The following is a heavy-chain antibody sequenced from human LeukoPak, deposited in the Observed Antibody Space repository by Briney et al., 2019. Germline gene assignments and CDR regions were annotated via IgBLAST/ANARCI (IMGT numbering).Heavy chain of an antibody. D-gene: IGHD4-17*01. CDR3: ARDYGDYILASGLDY. V-gene: IGHV3-11*04. J-gene: IGHJ4*02. Sequence: GGSLRLSCAASGFTFSDYYMNWIRQAPGKGLEWVSYITSSGSTIYYADSVKGRFTISRDNAKNSLYLQMNSLRAEDTAVYYCARDYGDYILASGLDYWGQGTLVTVSS. CDR1: GFTFSDYY. CDR2: ITSSGSTI.